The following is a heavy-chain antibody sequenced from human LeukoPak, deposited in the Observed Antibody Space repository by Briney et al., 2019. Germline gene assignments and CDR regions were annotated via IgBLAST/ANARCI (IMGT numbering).Heavy chain of an antibody. V-gene: IGHV3-7*04. CDR1: GITFSSFW. CDR2: IKQDGSEK. Sequence: GGSLRLSCAASGITFSSFWMSWVRQAPGKGLEWVANIKQDGSEKYYVDSVKGRFTISRDNAKNSLYLQMDSLRAEDTAVYYCARGGFSYGYWGQGTLVTVSS. D-gene: IGHD5-18*01. J-gene: IGHJ4*02. CDR3: ARGGFSYGY.